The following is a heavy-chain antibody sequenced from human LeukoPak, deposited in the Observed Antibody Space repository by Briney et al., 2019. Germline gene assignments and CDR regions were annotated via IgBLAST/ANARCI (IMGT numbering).Heavy chain of an antibody. V-gene: IGHV3-21*01. D-gene: IGHD6-13*01. CDR3: ARVAEAAAFDL. CDR1: GFTFSSYS. Sequence: GGSLRLSCAASGFTFSSYSMNWVRQAPGKGLEWVSSISRSGRHIYFADSVKGRFTISRDNAKNSLSLQMNSLRAEDTAVYYCARVAEAAAFDLWGQGTLVTVSS. J-gene: IGHJ4*02. CDR2: ISRSGRHI.